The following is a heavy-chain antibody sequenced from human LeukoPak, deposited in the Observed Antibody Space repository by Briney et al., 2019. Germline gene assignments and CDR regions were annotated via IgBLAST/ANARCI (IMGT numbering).Heavy chain of an antibody. J-gene: IGHJ6*02. CDR1: GFTFGDYA. Sequence: GGSLRLSCTASGFTFGDYAMSWVRQAPGKGLEWVGFIRSKAYGGTTEYAASVKGRLTISRDDSKSIAYLQMNSLKTKDTAVYYCTSSLLMVYAYYYYGMDVWGQGTTVTVSS. CDR2: IRSKAYGGTT. CDR3: TSSLLMVYAYYYYGMDV. V-gene: IGHV3-49*04. D-gene: IGHD2-8*01.